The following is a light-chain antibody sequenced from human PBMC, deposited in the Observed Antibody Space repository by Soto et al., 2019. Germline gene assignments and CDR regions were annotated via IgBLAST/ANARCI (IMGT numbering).Light chain of an antibody. V-gene: IGKV3-15*01. J-gene: IGKJ1*01. CDR3: QQYNKGPVT. CDR2: GAS. Sequence: EIVMTQSPVTLSVSPGERATLSCRASQSIARNLAWYQKKLGQAPRLLIYGASTRATGIAARFSGSGSGTEFTLTISSLESEDFGVYYCQQYNKGPVTFGQGTKVDIK. CDR1: QSIARN.